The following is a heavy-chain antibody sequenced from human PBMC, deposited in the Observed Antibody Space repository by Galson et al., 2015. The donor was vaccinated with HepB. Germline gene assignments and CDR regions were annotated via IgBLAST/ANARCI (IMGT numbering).Heavy chain of an antibody. V-gene: IGHV3-23*01. D-gene: IGHD2/OR15-2a*01. J-gene: IGHJ4*02. CDR2: ISISGSET. Sequence: SLRLSCAASGFTFGSYPMYWVRQAPGKGLEWVSTISISGSETFYGDSVKGRFTISKDTSKNTLFLQMNSLRAEDTALFYCARGFFSTSTNKVYLDYWGQGTLVTVSS. CDR1: GFTFGSYP. CDR3: ARGFFSTSTNKVYLDY.